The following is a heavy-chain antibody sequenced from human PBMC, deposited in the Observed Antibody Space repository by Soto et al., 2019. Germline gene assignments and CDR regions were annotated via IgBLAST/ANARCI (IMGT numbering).Heavy chain of an antibody. D-gene: IGHD5-18*01. CDR1: GFTFSSYA. Sequence: EVQLLESGGGLVQPGGSLRLSCAASGFTFSSYAMSWVRQAPGKGLEWVSAISGSGGSTYYADSVKGRFTISRDNSKNTLCLQSDGLRAEDTAVYYCAKVLAREDTAMGDWGQGTMVTVSS. CDR3: AKVLAREDTAMGD. J-gene: IGHJ4*02. V-gene: IGHV3-23*01. CDR2: ISGSGGST.